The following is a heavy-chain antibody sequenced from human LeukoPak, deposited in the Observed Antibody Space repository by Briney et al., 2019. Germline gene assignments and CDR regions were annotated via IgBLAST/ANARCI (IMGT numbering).Heavy chain of an antibody. CDR1: GFTSSDSY. CDR3: ARDLSWSSRVYDL. J-gene: IGHJ4*02. V-gene: IGHV3-11*04. D-gene: IGHD3-3*01. CDR2: ISGSGSAE. Sequence: GGSLRLSCVVSGFTSSDSYMIWVRQAPGKGLAGVSTISGSGSAEAYADSVKGRFTISRDNAKSSMSLEMNTLRAEDTAVYYCARDLSWSSRVYDLWGQGTLVTVSS.